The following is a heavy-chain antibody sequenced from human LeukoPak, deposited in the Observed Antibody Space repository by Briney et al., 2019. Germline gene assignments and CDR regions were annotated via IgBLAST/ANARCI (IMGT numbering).Heavy chain of an antibody. J-gene: IGHJ2*01. CDR3: ARMSLALSYPNWYFDL. CDR1: GFTFSSYS. Sequence: PGGSLRLSCAASGFTFSSYSMNWARQAPGKGLEWVSSLTTSSSYIYYADSVKGRFTISRDNAKNSLYLQMSSLRAEDTAVYYCARMSLALSYPNWYFDLWGRGTLVTVSS. CDR2: LTTSSSYI. V-gene: IGHV3-21*01. D-gene: IGHD3-16*02.